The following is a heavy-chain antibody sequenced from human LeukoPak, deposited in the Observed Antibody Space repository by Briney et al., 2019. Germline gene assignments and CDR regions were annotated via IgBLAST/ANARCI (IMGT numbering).Heavy chain of an antibody. J-gene: IGHJ4*02. D-gene: IGHD3-10*01. CDR3: AISLIDVGFGSGPSYFDC. CDR1: GGSISSYY. Sequence: PSETLSLTSTVSGGSISSYYWSWIRQPPGKGREWIGYTYYSGSTNYNPSLKSRVTISVDTSKNQFSLPLISVPAADAAVYYCAISLIDVGFGSGPSYFDCWGQGTLVSVS. V-gene: IGHV4-59*01. CDR2: TYYSGST.